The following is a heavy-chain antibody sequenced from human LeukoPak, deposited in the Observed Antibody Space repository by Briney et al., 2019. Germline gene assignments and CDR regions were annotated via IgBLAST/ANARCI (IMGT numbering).Heavy chain of an antibody. J-gene: IGHJ5*02. Sequence: SETLSLTCAVYGGSFSSYYWGWIRQPPGKGLEWIGSIYYSGSTYYNPSLKSRVTISVDTSKNQFSLKLSSVTAADTAVYYCARGIAVAGTGWFDPWGQGTLVTVSS. CDR3: ARGIAVAGTGWFDP. CDR1: GGSFSSYY. V-gene: IGHV4-39*01. D-gene: IGHD6-19*01. CDR2: IYYSGST.